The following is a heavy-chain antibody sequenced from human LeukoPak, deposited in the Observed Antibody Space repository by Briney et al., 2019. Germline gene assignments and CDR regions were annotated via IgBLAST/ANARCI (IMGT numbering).Heavy chain of an antibody. D-gene: IGHD2-15*01. Sequence: GGSLRLSCAASGFTFSSYGMHWVRQAPGKGLEWVAVIWYDGSNKYYADSVKGRFTISRDNSKNTLYLQMNSLRAEDTAVYYCARDLDEDPYDRFDPWGQGTLVTVSS. CDR2: IWYDGSNK. CDR1: GFTFSSYG. CDR3: ARDLDEDPYDRFDP. J-gene: IGHJ5*02. V-gene: IGHV3-33*01.